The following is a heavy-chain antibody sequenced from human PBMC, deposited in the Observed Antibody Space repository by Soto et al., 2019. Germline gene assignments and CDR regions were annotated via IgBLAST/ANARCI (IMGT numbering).Heavy chain of an antibody. D-gene: IGHD7-27*01. CDR2: INGDGSTT. V-gene: IGHV3-74*01. CDR1: GFTLSNYW. Sequence: GSLRLSCAAAGFTLSNYWTAWVRQAPGKGLVWVSRINGDGSTTTYADFVKGRFTISRDNAKNTLYLQMDSLGADDTAVYYCTRGGTSATYWGLFDYWGQGALVTVSS. CDR3: TRGGTSATYWGLFDY. J-gene: IGHJ4*02.